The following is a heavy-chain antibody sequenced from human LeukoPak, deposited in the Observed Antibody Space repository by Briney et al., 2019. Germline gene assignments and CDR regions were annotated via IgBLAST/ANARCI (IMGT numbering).Heavy chain of an antibody. CDR1: GYTFISYY. Sequence: GASVKVSCKAPGYTFISYYMYWVRQAPGHGLEWMGFINPSAGNTAYAQKFQGRVTMTRDTSTSTVYMDLTSLRSDDTAVYYCARGKFGDWYFDYWGQGTLVTVSS. CDR2: INPSAGNT. CDR3: ARGKFGDWYFDY. V-gene: IGHV1-46*01. J-gene: IGHJ4*02. D-gene: IGHD2-21*02.